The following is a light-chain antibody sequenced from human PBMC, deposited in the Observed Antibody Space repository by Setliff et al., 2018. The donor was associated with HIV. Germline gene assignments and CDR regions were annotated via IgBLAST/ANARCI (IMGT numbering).Light chain of an antibody. Sequence: QSALTQPPSTSGTPGQRVTISCSGSSSNIGINSVTWYQHLPGTAPKLLIYSTNQRPSGVPDRFSGSKSGTSASLAISGLRSEDEADYYCAAWDDSMSGPNVFGTGTKVTVL. J-gene: IGLJ1*01. V-gene: IGLV1-47*02. CDR3: AAWDDSMSGPNV. CDR2: STN. CDR1: SSNIGINS.